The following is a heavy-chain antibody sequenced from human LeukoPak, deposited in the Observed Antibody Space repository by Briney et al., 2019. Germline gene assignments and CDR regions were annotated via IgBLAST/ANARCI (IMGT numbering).Heavy chain of an antibody. D-gene: IGHD5-24*01. Sequence: PGGSLRLSCAASGFTFSSYAMHWVRQAPGKGLEWVAVISYDGSNKYYADSVKGRFTISGDNSKNTLYLQMNSLRAEDTAVYYCARDRTRDGYNQGRVFDYWGQGTLVTVSS. CDR3: ARDRTRDGYNQGRVFDY. CDR1: GFTFSSYA. V-gene: IGHV3-30-3*01. CDR2: ISYDGSNK. J-gene: IGHJ4*02.